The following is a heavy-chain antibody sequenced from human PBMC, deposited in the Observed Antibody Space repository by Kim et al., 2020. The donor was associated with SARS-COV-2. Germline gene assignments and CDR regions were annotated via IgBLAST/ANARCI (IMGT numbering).Heavy chain of an antibody. CDR1: GYTFTSYA. CDR2: INAGNGNT. V-gene: IGHV1-3*01. CDR3: AREGPYPRDTAAAGTSWVGDYIDY. D-gene: IGHD6-13*01. J-gene: IGHJ4*02. Sequence: ASVKVSCKASGYTFTSYAMHWVRQAPGQRLEWMGWINAGNGNTKYSQKFQGRVTITRDTSASTAYMELSSLRSEDTAVYYCAREGPYPRDTAAAGTSWVGDYIDYWGQGSLVTDSS.